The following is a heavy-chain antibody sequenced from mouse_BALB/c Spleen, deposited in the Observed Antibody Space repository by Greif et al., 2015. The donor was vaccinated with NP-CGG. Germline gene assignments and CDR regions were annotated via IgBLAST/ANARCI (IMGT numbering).Heavy chain of an antibody. J-gene: IGHJ4*01. CDR2: ISYSGST. Sequence: EVMLVESGPSLVKPSQTLSLTWSVTGDSITSGYWNWIRKFPGNKLEYMGYISYSGSTYYNPSLKSRISITRDTSKNQYYLQLNSVTTEDTATYYCARYEGYDGYMDYWGQGTSVTVSS. CDR1: GDSITSGY. D-gene: IGHD1-2*01. CDR3: ARYEGYDGYMDY. V-gene: IGHV3-8*02.